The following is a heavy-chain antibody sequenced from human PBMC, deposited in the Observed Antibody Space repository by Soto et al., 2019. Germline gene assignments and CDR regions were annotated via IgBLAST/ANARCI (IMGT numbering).Heavy chain of an antibody. CDR2: ISYDGSNK. CDR1: GFTFSSYG. D-gene: IGHD3-22*01. CDR3: AKDRGGSSGYKGLPVDYFDY. J-gene: IGHJ4*02. Sequence: GGSLRLSCAASGFTFSSYGMHWVRQAPGKGLEWVAVISYDGSNKYYADSVKGRFTISRDNSKNTLYLQMNSLRAEDTAVYYCAKDRGGSSGYKGLPVDYFDYWGQGTLVTVSS. V-gene: IGHV3-30*18.